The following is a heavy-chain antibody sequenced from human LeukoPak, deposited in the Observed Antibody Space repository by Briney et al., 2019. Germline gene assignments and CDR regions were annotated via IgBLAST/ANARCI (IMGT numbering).Heavy chain of an antibody. V-gene: IGHV4-4*07. CDR3: ATSSRPDASIAEGSFDY. J-gene: IGHJ4*02. Sequence: SETLPLICSVSGGSISGYYWSWIRQPAGKGLEWIGRIYTSGSTNYNPSLKSRVTISVDTSKNQFSLKLSSVTAADTAVYYCATSSRPDASIAEGSFDYWGQGTLVTVSS. CDR2: IYTSGST. CDR1: GGSISGYY.